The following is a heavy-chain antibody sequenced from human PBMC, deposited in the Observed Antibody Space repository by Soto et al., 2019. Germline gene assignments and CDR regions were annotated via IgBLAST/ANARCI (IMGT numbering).Heavy chain of an antibody. J-gene: IGHJ4*02. D-gene: IGHD6-25*01. CDR3: ATSSGALAASFPYYCDY. V-gene: IGHV3-11*01. CDR2: ISSGSSTI. Sequence: PGGSLRLSCAAAGFRFNDYYMTWIRQAPGKGLEWVSYISSGSSTIYYAHSVKGRFTISRDNAKNSLYLQMNSLRAEDTAVYYCATSSGALAASFPYYCDYWGKGTLVNVSS. CDR1: GFRFNDYY.